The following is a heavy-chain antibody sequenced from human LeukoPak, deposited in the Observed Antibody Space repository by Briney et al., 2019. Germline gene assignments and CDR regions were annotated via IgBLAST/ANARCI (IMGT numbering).Heavy chain of an antibody. V-gene: IGHV3-15*01. CDR2: IKSKRDGGTR. D-gene: IGHD1-26*01. Sequence: GGSLRLSCAASEFTFSYAWMSWVRQAPGKGLEWVGRIKSKRDGGTRDYAAPVKGRFTFSRDDSKNTVYLQMNSLKTEDTAVYYCTTDLGSRSLFDYWGQGALVTVSS. J-gene: IGHJ4*02. CDR1: EFTFSYAW. CDR3: TTDLGSRSLFDY.